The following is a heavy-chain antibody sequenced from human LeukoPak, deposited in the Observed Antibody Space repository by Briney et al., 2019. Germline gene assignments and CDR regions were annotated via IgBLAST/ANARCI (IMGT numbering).Heavy chain of an antibody. Sequence: GGSLRLSCAASGFTFSNYWMSWVRQAPGKGLEWVANINEGGSWSVVSVKGRFTISRDNAKNLLHLQMSDVRGDDTAVYYCARHIPGGACFLDPWGQGTLVSVSS. J-gene: IGHJ5*02. D-gene: IGHD2-21*02. CDR1: GFTFSNYW. CDR3: ARHIPGGACFLDP. V-gene: IGHV3-7*01. CDR2: INEGGSW.